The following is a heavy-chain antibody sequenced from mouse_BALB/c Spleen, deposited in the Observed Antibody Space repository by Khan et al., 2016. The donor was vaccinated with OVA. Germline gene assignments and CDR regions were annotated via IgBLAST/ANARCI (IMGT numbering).Heavy chain of an antibody. J-gene: IGHJ2*01. CDR3: TRGSGNYVRYYFDY. CDR2: IDPYYGGA. V-gene: IGHV1-39*01. D-gene: IGHD2-1*01. CDR1: GYSFTGYN. Sequence: VRLQQSGPELEKPGASVKISCKASGYSFTGYNMNWVKQSNGKSLEWIGNIDPYYGGATYNQKFKGKATLTVDKSSSTAYMQLTSLRYEDSAVYYCTRGSGNYVRYYFDYWGQGTTLTVSA.